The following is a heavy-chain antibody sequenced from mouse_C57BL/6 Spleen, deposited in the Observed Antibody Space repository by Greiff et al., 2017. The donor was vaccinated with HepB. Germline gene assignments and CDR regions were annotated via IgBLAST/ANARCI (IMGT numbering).Heavy chain of an antibody. Sequence: QVQLKESGAELVRPGASVTLSCKASGYTFTDYEMHWVKQTPVHGLEWIGAIDPETGGTAYNQKFKGKAILTADKSSSTAYMELRSLTSEDSAVYYCTRKGFITTVVGAMDYWGQGTSVTVSS. CDR1: GYTFTDYE. J-gene: IGHJ4*01. V-gene: IGHV1-15*01. CDR2: IDPETGGT. D-gene: IGHD1-1*01. CDR3: TRKGFITTVVGAMDY.